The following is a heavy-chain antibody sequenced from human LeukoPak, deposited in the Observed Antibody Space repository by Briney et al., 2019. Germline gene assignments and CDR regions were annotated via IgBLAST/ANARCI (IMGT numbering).Heavy chain of an antibody. Sequence: ASVKVSCKASGYTFTDYYMDWVRQAPGQGLEWMGWINPNSGGTNYAQQFQGRVTMSRDTSNSTAYMELSRLGSDGTAVYYCARDGPRGDVDYWGQGTLVTVSS. J-gene: IGHJ4*02. CDR3: ARDGPRGDVDY. CDR2: INPNSGGT. D-gene: IGHD3-10*01. V-gene: IGHV1-2*02. CDR1: GYTFTDYY.